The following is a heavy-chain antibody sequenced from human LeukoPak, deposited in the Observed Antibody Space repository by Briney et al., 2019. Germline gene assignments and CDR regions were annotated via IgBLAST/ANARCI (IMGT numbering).Heavy chain of an antibody. V-gene: IGHV3-33*01. Sequence: PGRSLRLSCATSGFTFTNYGMHWVRQAPGRGLEWVAALWSDGIKTSYADSVRGRFTISRDNFRNTLFLQMDSLRAEDTAVYYCARGAGYNYPYYFDYWGQGTLVTVSS. CDR2: LWSDGIKT. D-gene: IGHD5-24*01. CDR3: ARGAGYNYPYYFDY. CDR1: GFTFTNYG. J-gene: IGHJ4*02.